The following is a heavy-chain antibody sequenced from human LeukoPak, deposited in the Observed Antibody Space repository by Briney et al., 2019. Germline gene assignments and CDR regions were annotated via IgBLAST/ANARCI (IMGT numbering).Heavy chain of an antibody. CDR2: ISSSSSYI. V-gene: IGHV3-21*01. Sequence: GSLRLSCVASGFTFSSYSMNWVRQAPGKGLEWVSFISSSSSYIHYADSVKGRFTISRDNAKNSLYLQMNSLRAEDTAVYYCTRGNYDILTGYNAVDYWGQGTLVTVSS. CDR1: GFTFSSYS. J-gene: IGHJ4*02. CDR3: TRGNYDILTGYNAVDY. D-gene: IGHD3-9*01.